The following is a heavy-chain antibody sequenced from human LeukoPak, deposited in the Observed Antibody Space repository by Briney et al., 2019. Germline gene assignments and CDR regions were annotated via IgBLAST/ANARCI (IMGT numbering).Heavy chain of an antibody. V-gene: IGHV3-23*01. D-gene: IGHD6-6*01. Sequence: SGGSLRLSCVDSGFTFTNAWMSWVRQAPGKGLEWVSVISETGDVTHYADSMKGRFTISRDNIKNTLNLQMNSLRAEDTAIYYCARDSSHYLGSSDYWGQGTLVTASS. CDR1: GFTFTNAW. J-gene: IGHJ4*02. CDR3: ARDSSHYLGSSDY. CDR2: ISETGDVT.